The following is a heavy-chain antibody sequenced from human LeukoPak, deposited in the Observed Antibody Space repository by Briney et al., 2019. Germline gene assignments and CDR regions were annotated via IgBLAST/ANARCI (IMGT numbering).Heavy chain of an antibody. CDR3: ARVEYCSSTSCSLFDY. Sequence: ASVTVSCKASGYTFTGYYMHWVRQAPGQGLEWMGWINPNSGGTNYAQKFQGRVTMTRDTSISTAYMELSRLRSDDTAVYYCARVEYCSSTSCSLFDYWGQGTLVTVSS. CDR1: GYTFTGYY. D-gene: IGHD2-2*01. J-gene: IGHJ4*02. CDR2: INPNSGGT. V-gene: IGHV1-2*02.